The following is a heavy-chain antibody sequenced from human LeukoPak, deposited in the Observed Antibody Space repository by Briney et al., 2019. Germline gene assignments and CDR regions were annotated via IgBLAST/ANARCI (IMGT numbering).Heavy chain of an antibody. J-gene: IGHJ4*02. Sequence: GGSLRLSCAASGFSFSAYWMTWVPQAPGTGLEWVANINPAGSETYYVDPVKGRFSIPRDNAKNLVYLQMNSLRAEDTAVYHCARFGYVAAVDVWGQGTPVTVS. CDR2: INPAGSET. CDR1: GFSFSAYW. V-gene: IGHV3-7*01. CDR3: ARFGYVAAVDV. D-gene: IGHD2-15*01.